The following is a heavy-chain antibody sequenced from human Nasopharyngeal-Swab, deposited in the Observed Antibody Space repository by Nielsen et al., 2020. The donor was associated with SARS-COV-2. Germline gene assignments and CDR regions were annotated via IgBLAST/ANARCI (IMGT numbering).Heavy chain of an antibody. Sequence: GESLKISCAASGFTFSNFAMSWVRQAPGKGLEWVSVIYSDGSRTYYADSVKGRFTISRDNSKNTLYLQMNSLRAEDTAVYYCARDSQERFDYWGQGTLVTVSS. CDR2: IYSDGSRT. CDR1: GFTFSNFA. D-gene: IGHD1-1*01. J-gene: IGHJ4*02. CDR3: ARDSQERFDY. V-gene: IGHV3-23*03.